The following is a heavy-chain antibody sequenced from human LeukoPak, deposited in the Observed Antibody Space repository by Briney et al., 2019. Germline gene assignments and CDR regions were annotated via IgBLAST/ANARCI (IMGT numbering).Heavy chain of an antibody. J-gene: IGHJ4*02. CDR2: IIPIFGTS. CDR1: GGTFSSYA. D-gene: IGHD6-19*01. CDR3: ARGRWSMTVADYYLDY. Sequence: SVKVSCRASGGTFSSYAISWVRQAPGQGLEWMGGIIPIFGTSNYAQQFQGRVTITADESTSTAYMELSSLRSEDTAVYYCARGRWSMTVADYYLDYWGEGTLVTVSS. V-gene: IGHV1-69*13.